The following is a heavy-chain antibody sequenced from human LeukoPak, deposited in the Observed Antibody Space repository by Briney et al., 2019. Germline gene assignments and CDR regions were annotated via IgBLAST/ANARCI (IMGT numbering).Heavy chain of an antibody. CDR3: ARENDYSNYEIDY. Sequence: GGSLRLSCAASGFTFSSYWMSWVRQAPGKGLEWVANIKQDGSEKYYVDSVKGRFTISRDNAKNSLYLQMNRLRAENTAVYHCARENDYSNYEIDYWGQGTLVTVSS. CDR1: GFTFSSYW. J-gene: IGHJ4*02. D-gene: IGHD4-11*01. CDR2: IKQDGSEK. V-gene: IGHV3-7*01.